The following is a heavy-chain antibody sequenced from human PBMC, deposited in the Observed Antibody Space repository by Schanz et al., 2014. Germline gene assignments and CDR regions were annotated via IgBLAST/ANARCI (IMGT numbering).Heavy chain of an antibody. CDR2: IRYDGITK. V-gene: IGHV3-30*02. J-gene: IGHJ4*02. CDR3: AREDGTSNTRCFDY. D-gene: IGHD2-2*01. Sequence: QVQLVESGGGLVKPGGSLRLSCVASGFTFSSYRMHWVRQAPGKGLEWVALIRYDGITKYYLDSVKGRFTISRDESKNTLYLQMNSLRAEDTAVYYCAREDGTSNTRCFDYWGQGALVTVSS. CDR1: GFTFSSYR.